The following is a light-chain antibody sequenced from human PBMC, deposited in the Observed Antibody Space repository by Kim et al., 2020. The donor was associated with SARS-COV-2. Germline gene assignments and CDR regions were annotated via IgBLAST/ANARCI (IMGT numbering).Light chain of an antibody. CDR3: CAYAGTYYI. CDR2: EVS. Sequence: PGEQKTTASKETRSDMGKYNYVSWYQQHPGKAPKIIISEVSRRPEGVPDRFSGSKSGNTASLTISGLQAEDEADYYCCAYAGTYYIFGTGTKVTVL. V-gene: IGLV2-11*01. J-gene: IGLJ1*01. CDR1: RSDMGKYNY.